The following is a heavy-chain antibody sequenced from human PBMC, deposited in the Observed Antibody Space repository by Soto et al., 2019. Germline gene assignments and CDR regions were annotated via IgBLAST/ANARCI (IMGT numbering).Heavy chain of an antibody. CDR1: GYTFTSYG. J-gene: IGHJ6*02. CDR2: ISAYNGNT. CDR3: ARAVLNYYDSSGYYIYYYYGMDV. D-gene: IGHD3-22*01. Sequence: RASVKVSCKASGYTFTSYGISWVRQAPGQGLEWMGWISAYNGNTNYAQKLQGRVTMTTDTSTSTGYMELRSLRSDDTAVYYCARAVLNYYDSSGYYIYYYYGMDVWGQGTTVTVSS. V-gene: IGHV1-18*01.